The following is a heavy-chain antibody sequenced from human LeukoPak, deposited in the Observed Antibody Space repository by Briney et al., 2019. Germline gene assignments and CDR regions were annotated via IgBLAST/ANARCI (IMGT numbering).Heavy chain of an antibody. J-gene: IGHJ4*02. CDR3: ASGWFGDKY. Sequence: GGSLRLCCAASGFTFSSHWMTWVRQAPGKGLEWVANIKQDGSDKYYVDSVKGRFSISRDNAKNSLFLQMSSLRAEDTAVYYCASGWFGDKYWGQGTLVSVSS. V-gene: IGHV3-7*01. CDR1: GFTFSSHW. D-gene: IGHD3-10*01. CDR2: IKQDGSDK.